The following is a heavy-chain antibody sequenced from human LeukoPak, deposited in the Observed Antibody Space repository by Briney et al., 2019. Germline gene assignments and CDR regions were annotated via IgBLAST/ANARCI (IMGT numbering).Heavy chain of an antibody. CDR2: IIPIFGTA. CDR3: ASGNIAARPGGYYYYMDV. CDR1: GGTFSSYA. J-gene: IGHJ6*03. Sequence: GASVKVSCKASGGTFSSYAISWVRQAPGQGLEWMGGIIPIFGTANYAQKFQGRVTITTDESTSTAYMELSSLRSEDRAVYYCASGNIAARPGGYYYYMDVWGKGTTVTVSS. D-gene: IGHD6-6*01. V-gene: IGHV1-69*05.